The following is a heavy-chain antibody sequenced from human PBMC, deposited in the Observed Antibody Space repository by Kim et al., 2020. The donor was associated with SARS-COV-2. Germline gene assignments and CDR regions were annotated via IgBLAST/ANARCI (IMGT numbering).Heavy chain of an antibody. CDR3: ARASLEWLLSFDY. D-gene: IGHD3-3*01. J-gene: IGHJ4*02. Sequence: NPSLKSRVTIIVDTSKDQFSLKVGSVTAADTAVDYWARASLEWLLSFDYWGQGTLVTVSS. V-gene: IGHV4-30-2*05.